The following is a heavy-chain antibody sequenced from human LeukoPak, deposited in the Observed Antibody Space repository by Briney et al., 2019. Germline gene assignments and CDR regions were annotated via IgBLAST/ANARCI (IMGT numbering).Heavy chain of an antibody. CDR2: ISSSGSTI. D-gene: IGHD1-26*01. Sequence: SGGSLRLSCAASGFTFSDYYMSWIRQAPGKGLEWVSYISSSGSTIYYADSVKGRFTISRDNAKNSLFLQMNSLRAEDTAVYYCARVRVGTTKGAFDYWGQGTLVTVSS. CDR1: GFTFSDYY. J-gene: IGHJ4*02. CDR3: ARVRVGTTKGAFDY. V-gene: IGHV3-11*01.